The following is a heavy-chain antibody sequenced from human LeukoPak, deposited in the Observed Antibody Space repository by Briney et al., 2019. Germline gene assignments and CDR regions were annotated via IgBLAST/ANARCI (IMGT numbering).Heavy chain of an antibody. CDR1: GFTFSSYS. CDR3: ARDRDIAARLDY. CDR2: ISSSSSYI. Sequence: PGGSLRLSCAASGFTFSSYSMNWVRQAPGKGLEWVSSISSSSSYIYYADSVKGRFTISRDNAKNSLYLQMNSPRAEDTAVYYCARDRDIAARLDYWGQGTLVTVSS. D-gene: IGHD6-6*01. J-gene: IGHJ4*02. V-gene: IGHV3-21*01.